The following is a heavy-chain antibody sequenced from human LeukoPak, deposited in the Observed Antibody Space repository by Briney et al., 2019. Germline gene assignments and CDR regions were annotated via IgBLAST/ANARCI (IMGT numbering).Heavy chain of an antibody. Sequence: GGSLRLSCAASGFTFISYGMHWVRQAPGKGLEWVAFIRYDGSHKYYVGSVKGRFTISRDNAKNSLYLQMNSLRAEDTAVYYCARAIDFWSGYISFCAFDIWGQGTMVTVSS. CDR1: GFTFISYG. J-gene: IGHJ3*02. CDR3: ARAIDFWSGYISFCAFDI. D-gene: IGHD3-3*01. CDR2: IRYDGSHK. V-gene: IGHV3-30*02.